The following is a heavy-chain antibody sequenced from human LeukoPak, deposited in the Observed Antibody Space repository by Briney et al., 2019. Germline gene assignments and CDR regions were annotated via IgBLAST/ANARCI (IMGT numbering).Heavy chain of an antibody. CDR1: GGSFSGYY. J-gene: IGHJ6*02. D-gene: IGHD3-3*01. CDR3: KVYFWSGLLMDV. Sequence: SETLSLTCAVYGGSFSGYYWSWIRQPPGKGLEWTGGINHSGSTNYNPSLKSRVTISVDTSKNQFSLKLSSVTAADTAVYYCKVYFWSGLLMDVWGQGTTVTVSS. V-gene: IGHV4-34*01. CDR2: INHSGST.